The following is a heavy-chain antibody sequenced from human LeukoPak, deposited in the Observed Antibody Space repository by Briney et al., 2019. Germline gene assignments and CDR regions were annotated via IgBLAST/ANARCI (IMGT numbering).Heavy chain of an antibody. CDR2: ISSNGGST. J-gene: IGHJ3*02. CDR3: ARGPFVRGAFDI. D-gene: IGHD2/OR15-2a*01. Sequence: GGSLRLSCAASGFTFRNYAMHWVRHAPGKGLEYVSAISSNGGSTYYANSVKGRFTISRDNSKNTLYLQMGSLRAEDMAVYYCARGPFVRGAFDIWGQGTMVTVSS. CDR1: GFTFRNYA. V-gene: IGHV3-64*01.